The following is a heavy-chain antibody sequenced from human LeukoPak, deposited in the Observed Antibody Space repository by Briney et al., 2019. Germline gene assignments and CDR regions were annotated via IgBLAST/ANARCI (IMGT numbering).Heavy chain of an antibody. CDR3: AKASGGYGVYFDY. D-gene: IGHD5-12*01. Sequence: PGGSLRLSCAASGFTFSSYAMSWVRQAPGKGLEWVSGISGSGGGTYYADSVKGRFTISRDNSKNTLYLQMNSLRAEDTAVYYCAKASGGYGVYFDYWGQGTLVTVSS. CDR2: ISGSGGGT. V-gene: IGHV3-23*01. CDR1: GFTFSSYA. J-gene: IGHJ4*02.